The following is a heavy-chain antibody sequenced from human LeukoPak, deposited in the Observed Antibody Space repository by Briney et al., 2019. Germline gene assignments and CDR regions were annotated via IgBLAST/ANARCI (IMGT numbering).Heavy chain of an antibody. Sequence: ASVKVSCKASGYTFTGYYMHWVRQAPGQGLEWMGWINPNSGGTNYAQKFQGRVTMTRDTSISTAYMELSRLRSDDTAVYYCASTLAESYYYYYMDVWGKGTTVTISS. J-gene: IGHJ6*03. CDR2: INPNSGGT. V-gene: IGHV1-2*02. CDR3: ASTLAESYYYYYMDV. D-gene: IGHD6-13*01. CDR1: GYTFTGYY.